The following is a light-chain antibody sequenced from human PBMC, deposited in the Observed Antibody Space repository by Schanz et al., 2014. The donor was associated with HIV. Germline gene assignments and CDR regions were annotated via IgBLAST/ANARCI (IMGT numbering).Light chain of an antibody. CDR1: QGISSY. Sequence: DIQMTQSPSSLSASVGDRVTITCRASQGISSYLAWYQQKPGKAPKLLIYAASTLQSGVPSRFSGSGSGTEFTLTISSLQPEDFATYYCQQLNSYPPELTFGGGTKVEIK. CDR3: QQLNSYPPELT. V-gene: IGKV1-9*01. J-gene: IGKJ4*01. CDR2: AAS.